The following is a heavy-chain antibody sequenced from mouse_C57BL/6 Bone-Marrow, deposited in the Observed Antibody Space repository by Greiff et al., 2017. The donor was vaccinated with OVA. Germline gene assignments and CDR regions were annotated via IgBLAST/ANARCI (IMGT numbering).Heavy chain of an antibody. CDR3: ARRCLLLRRWYFDV. Sequence: EVQGVESGGGLVKPGGSLKLSCAASGFTFSDYGMHWVRQAPEKGLEWVAYISRGSSTIYYADTVKGRFTISRDNAKNTLVMQMTRLRSEDTAVYYCARRCLLLRRWYFDVWGTGTTVTVSS. V-gene: IGHV5-17*01. D-gene: IGHD1-1*01. CDR1: GFTFSDYG. J-gene: IGHJ1*03. CDR2: ISRGSSTI.